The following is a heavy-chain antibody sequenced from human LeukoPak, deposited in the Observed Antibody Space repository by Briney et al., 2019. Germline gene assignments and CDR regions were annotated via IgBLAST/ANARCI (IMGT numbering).Heavy chain of an antibody. CDR3: ASYYGSGSYYTNWFDP. CDR1: GGTFSSYA. CDR2: IIPIFGTA. V-gene: IGHV1-69*13. D-gene: IGHD3-10*01. Sequence: SVKVSCKASGGTFSSYAISWVRQAPGQGLERMGGIIPIFGTANYAQKFQGRVTITADESTSTAYMELSSLRSEDTAVYYCASYYGSGSYYTNWFDPWGQGTLVTVSS. J-gene: IGHJ5*02.